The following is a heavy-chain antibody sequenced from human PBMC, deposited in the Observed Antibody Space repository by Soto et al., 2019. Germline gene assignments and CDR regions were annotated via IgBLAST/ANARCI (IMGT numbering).Heavy chain of an antibody. CDR3: AKGFEYGDTKHIDH. V-gene: IGHV3-23*01. D-gene: IGHD4-17*01. CDR2: ITNTGITT. Sequence: PGWSLRLSCAASGFDFSTHALTWVRQAPGKGLEWLSSITNTGITTHYADSVKGRFTISRENSRNTLHLQLNNLRVEDTAVYYCAKGFEYGDTKHIDHWGQGTLVTGSS. CDR1: GFDFSTHA. J-gene: IGHJ4*02.